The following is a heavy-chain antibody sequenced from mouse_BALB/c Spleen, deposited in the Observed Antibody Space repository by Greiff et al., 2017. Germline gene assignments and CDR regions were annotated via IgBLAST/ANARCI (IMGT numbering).Heavy chain of an antibody. D-gene: IGHD1-1*01. CDR1: GYTFTSYW. V-gene: IGHV1S81*02. CDR2: INPSNGRT. CDR3: ARTIYYGSSYVRYYAMDY. J-gene: IGHJ4*01. Sequence: VQLQQPGAELVKPGASVKLSCKASGYTFTSYWMHWVKQRPGQGLEWIGEINPSNGRTNYNEKFKSKATLTVDKSSSTAYMQLSSLTSEDSAVYYCARTIYYGSSYVRYYAMDYWGQGTSVTVSS.